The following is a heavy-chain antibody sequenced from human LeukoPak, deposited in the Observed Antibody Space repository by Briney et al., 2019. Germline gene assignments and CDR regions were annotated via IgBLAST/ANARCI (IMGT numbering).Heavy chain of an antibody. J-gene: IGHJ4*02. D-gene: IGHD1-26*01. CDR2: IWYDGSNK. V-gene: IGHV3-33*01. CDR1: GFTFSTYG. CDR3: AREVGGGATNYFDY. Sequence: PGGSLRLSCAASGFTFSTYGMHWVRQAPGKGLEWVAVIWYDGSNKYYADSVKGRFTISRDNSKNTLYLQMNSLRAEDTAVYYCAREVGGGATNYFDYWGQGTLVTVPS.